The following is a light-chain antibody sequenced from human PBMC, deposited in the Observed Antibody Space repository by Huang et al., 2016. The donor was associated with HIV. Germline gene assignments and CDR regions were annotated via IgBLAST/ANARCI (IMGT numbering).Light chain of an antibody. V-gene: IGKV3-20*01. CDR2: GAS. CDR3: QQHSHSPRT. Sequence: EIVLTQSPGTLSLSPGERATLSCRASQSVSDNYLAWYQQKPGQAPRLLIYGASSRATGIPDRFSGSGSGTDFTLTISRLEPEDVAVYFCQQHSHSPRTFGQGTKVEIK. J-gene: IGKJ1*01. CDR1: QSVSDNY.